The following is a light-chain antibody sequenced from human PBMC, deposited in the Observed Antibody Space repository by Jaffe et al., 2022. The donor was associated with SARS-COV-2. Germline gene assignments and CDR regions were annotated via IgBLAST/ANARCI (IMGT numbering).Light chain of an antibody. V-gene: IGKV3-15*01. CDR1: QSISSN. CDR2: GAS. J-gene: IGKJ4*01. Sequence: EIVMTQSPATLSVSPGERATLSCRASQSISSNLAWYQQKPGQAPRLLIYGASTRATVIPAKFSGTGSGTEFTLTISSLQSEDSAVYYCQQYSSWPLTFGGGTKVEIK. CDR3: QQYSSWPLT.